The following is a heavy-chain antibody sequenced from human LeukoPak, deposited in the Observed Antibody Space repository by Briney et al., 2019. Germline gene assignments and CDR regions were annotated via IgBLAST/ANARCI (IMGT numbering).Heavy chain of an antibody. J-gene: IGHJ4*02. V-gene: IGHV3-23*01. D-gene: IGHD2-2*01. Sequence: GGSLRLSCAASGFTFSSYAMSWVRQAPGKGLEWVSTISGSGGTTYYADSVKGRFTISRDNSKITLFLQMNSLRADDTAVYYCAKDEGYCSSTSCYAYFNYWGQGTLVTVSS. CDR3: AKDEGYCSSTSCYAYFNY. CDR1: GFTFSSYA. CDR2: ISGSGGTT.